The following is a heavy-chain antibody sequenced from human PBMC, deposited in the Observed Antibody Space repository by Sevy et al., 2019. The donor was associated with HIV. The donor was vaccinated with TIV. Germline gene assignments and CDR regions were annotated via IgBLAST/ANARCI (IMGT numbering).Heavy chain of an antibody. Sequence: GESLKISCTASGFVFSSYAMHWVRQAPGKGLEWVAFIAYDGSNKNYADSVKGRFTLSRDNSKNTLYLQMNILGAEDTAVYYCARPRFLEWLSSAAFDIWGQGTMVTVSS. V-gene: IGHV3-30*04. CDR2: IAYDGSNK. CDR3: ARPRFLEWLSSAAFDI. J-gene: IGHJ3*02. CDR1: GFVFSSYA. D-gene: IGHD3-3*01.